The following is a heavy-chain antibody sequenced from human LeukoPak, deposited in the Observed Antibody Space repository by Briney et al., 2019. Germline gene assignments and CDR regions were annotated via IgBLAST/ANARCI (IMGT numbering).Heavy chain of an antibody. CDR3: ARVAYYDSSGYGNLDY. CDR1: GFIFSGDS. Sequence: PGGSLRLSCAASGFIFSGDSVIWVRQAPGKGLEWVAVIWYDGSNKYYADSVKGRFTISRDNSKNTLYLQMNSLRAEDTAVYYCARVAYYDSSGYGNLDYWGQGTLVTVSS. D-gene: IGHD3-22*01. CDR2: IWYDGSNK. J-gene: IGHJ4*02. V-gene: IGHV3-33*08.